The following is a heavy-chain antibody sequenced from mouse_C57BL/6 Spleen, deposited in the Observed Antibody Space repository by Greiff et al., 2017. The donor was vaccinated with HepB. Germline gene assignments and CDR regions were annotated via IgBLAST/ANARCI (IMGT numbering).Heavy chain of an antibody. D-gene: IGHD2-2*01. CDR2: ISYSGST. V-gene: IGHV3-1*01. CDR3: ARGVTTDYFDY. CDR1: GYSITSGYD. J-gene: IGHJ2*01. Sequence: VQLKQSGPGMVKPSQSLSLTCTVTGYSITSGYDWHWIRHFPGNKLEWMGYISYSGSTNYNPSLKSRISITHDTSKNHFFLKLNSVTTEDTATYYCARGVTTDYFDYWGQGTTLTVSS.